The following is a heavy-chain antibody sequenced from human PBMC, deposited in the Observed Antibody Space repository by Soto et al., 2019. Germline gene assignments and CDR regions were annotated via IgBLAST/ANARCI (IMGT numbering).Heavy chain of an antibody. CDR1: GFTFSHYW. J-gene: IGHJ6*03. D-gene: IGHD2-15*01. V-gene: IGHV3-7*01. CDR3: ARDSSVVAPTWSYYYMDV. Sequence: GGSLRLSCAASGFTFSHYWMSWVRQAPGKGLEWVANIKQDGSEKYCVDSVKGRFTISRDNADNTLYLQMNSLRVEDTAVYYCARDSSVVAPTWSYYYMDVWGEGTTVTVSS. CDR2: IKQDGSEK.